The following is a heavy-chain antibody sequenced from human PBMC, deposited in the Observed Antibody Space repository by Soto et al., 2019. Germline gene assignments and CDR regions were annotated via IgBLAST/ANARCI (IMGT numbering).Heavy chain of an antibody. Sequence: GGSLRLSCAASGFTFTRYSMNWVRQAPGKGLEWVSSISSTTNYIYYGDSMKGRFAISRDNAKNSLYLEMNSLRAEDTAVYYCARESEDLTSNFDYWGQGTLVTVPQ. CDR1: GFTFTRYS. J-gene: IGHJ4*02. CDR2: ISSTTNYI. CDR3: ARESEDLTSNFDY. V-gene: IGHV3-21*06.